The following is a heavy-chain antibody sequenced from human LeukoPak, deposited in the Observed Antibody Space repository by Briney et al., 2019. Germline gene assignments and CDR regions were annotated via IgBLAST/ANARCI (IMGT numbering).Heavy chain of an antibody. V-gene: IGHV4-59*01. CDR2: IYYSGST. Sequence: PSETLSLTCTVSGGSISSYYWSWIRQPPGKGLKWIGYIYYSGSTNYNPSLKSRVTISVDTSKNQFSLKLSSVAAADTAVYYCARGPYYYDSSGYFYYYYYMDVWGKGTTVTISS. CDR1: GGSISSYY. D-gene: IGHD3-22*01. CDR3: ARGPYYYDSSGYFYYYYYMDV. J-gene: IGHJ6*03.